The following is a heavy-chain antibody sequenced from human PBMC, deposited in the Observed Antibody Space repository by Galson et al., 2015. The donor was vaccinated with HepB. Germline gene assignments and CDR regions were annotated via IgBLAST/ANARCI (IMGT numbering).Heavy chain of an antibody. J-gene: IGHJ6*03. CDR2: IKSKTDGGTT. CDR3: TTRIAVAGPYYYYYMDV. CDR1: GFTFSNAW. Sequence: SLRLSCAASGFTFSNAWMSWVRQAPGKGLEWVGRIKSKTDGGTTDYAAPVKGRFTISRDDSKTTLYLQMNSLKTEDTAVYYCTTRIAVAGPYYYYYMDVWGKGTAVTVSS. V-gene: IGHV3-15*01. D-gene: IGHD6-19*01.